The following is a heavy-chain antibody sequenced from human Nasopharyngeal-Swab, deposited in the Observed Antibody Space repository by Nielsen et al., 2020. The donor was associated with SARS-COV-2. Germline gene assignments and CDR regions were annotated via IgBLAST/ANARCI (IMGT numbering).Heavy chain of an antibody. CDR3: ARDYYDSSGYYYFDY. CDR2: IWYDGSNK. J-gene: IGHJ4*02. D-gene: IGHD3-22*01. V-gene: IGHV3-33*01. Sequence: GESLKISCAASGFTFSSYGMHWVRQAPGKGLEWVAVIWYDGSNKYYADSVKGRFTISRGNSKNTLYLQMNSLRAEDTAVYYCARDYYDSSGYYYFDYWGQGTLVTVSS. CDR1: GFTFSSYG.